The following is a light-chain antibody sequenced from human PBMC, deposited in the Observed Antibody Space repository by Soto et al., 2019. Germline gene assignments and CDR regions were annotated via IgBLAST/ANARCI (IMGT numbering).Light chain of an antibody. CDR3: QQYNSYSGT. Sequence: DIQMTQSPSTLSASVGARVTFSCRASQSVSSWLAWYKQKPGKAPKLLISKASSLESGVPSRFRGSGSGTEFTLTINSLQPDDFETYYCQQYNSYSGTFGQGTKVDIK. V-gene: IGKV1-5*03. J-gene: IGKJ1*01. CDR1: QSVSSW. CDR2: KAS.